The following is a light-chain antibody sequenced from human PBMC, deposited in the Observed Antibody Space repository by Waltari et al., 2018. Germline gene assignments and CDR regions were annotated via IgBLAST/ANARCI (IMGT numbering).Light chain of an antibody. CDR1: QSIVSW. CDR3: QQYFSGCT. V-gene: IGKV1-5*03. Sequence: DIQMTQSPSTLSASVGDRVPITCRASQSIVSWVAWYQQKPGKAPKLLIDKASSLQSGVPSTFSGSGSVTDFTLTISSLQPDDFATYYCQQYFSGCTFGQGTNLEIK. CDR2: KAS. J-gene: IGKJ2*02.